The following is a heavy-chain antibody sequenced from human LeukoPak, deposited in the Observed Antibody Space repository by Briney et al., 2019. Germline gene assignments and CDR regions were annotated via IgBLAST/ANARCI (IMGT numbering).Heavy chain of an antibody. CDR1: GGSFSTYY. CDR2: FYYSGST. CDR3: ARGRSPVRGVIKGPSRYYYYGMDV. V-gene: IGHV4-59*12. J-gene: IGHJ6*02. Sequence: SETLSLTCTVTGGSFSTYYWSWIRQPPGKGLEWIGHFYYSGSTNYNPSLKSRVTISVDTSKNQFSLKLSSVTAADTAVYYCARGRSPVRGVIKGPSRYYYYGMDVWGQGTTVTVSS. D-gene: IGHD3-10*01.